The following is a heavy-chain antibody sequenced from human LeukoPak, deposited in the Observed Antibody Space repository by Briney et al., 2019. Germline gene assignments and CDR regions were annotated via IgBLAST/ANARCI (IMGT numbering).Heavy chain of an antibody. Sequence: GGSLRLSCTASGFTFSSYSMNWVRQAPGKGLEWVSSISSSSSYIYYADSVKGRFTISRDNAKNSLYLQMSSLRAEDTAVYYCARGTGYSSSWPPHWGQGTLVTVSS. D-gene: IGHD6-13*01. CDR3: ARGTGYSSSWPPH. CDR1: GFTFSSYS. V-gene: IGHV3-21*04. CDR2: ISSSSSYI. J-gene: IGHJ4*02.